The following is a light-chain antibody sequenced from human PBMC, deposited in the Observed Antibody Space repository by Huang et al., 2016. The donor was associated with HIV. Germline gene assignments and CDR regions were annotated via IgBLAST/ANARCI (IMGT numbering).Light chain of an antibody. Sequence: AIRITQSPSSLSASTGDRVTITCRASQDVSNYLAWYQHKPGRAPKLMIYSTSTLQSGVPSRFSGNGSATDCSLTITCLQSDDFATYYCQQYHMYPWTFGQGTKVEI. J-gene: IGKJ1*01. CDR2: STS. CDR3: QQYHMYPWT. CDR1: QDVSNY. V-gene: IGKV1-8*01.